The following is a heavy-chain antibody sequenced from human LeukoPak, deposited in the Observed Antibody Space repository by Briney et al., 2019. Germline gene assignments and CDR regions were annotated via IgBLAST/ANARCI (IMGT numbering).Heavy chain of an antibody. CDR1: GFTFSSYW. CDR3: ARERIADYGGNGDTDY. D-gene: IGHD4-23*01. CDR2: IKQDGSEK. J-gene: IGHJ4*02. V-gene: IGHV3-7*01. Sequence: GGSLRLSCAASGFTFSSYWMSWVRQAPGKGLEWVANIKQDGSEKYYVDSVKGRFTISRDNAKNSLYLQTNSLRAEDTAVYYCARERIADYGGNGDTDYWAREPWSPSPQ.